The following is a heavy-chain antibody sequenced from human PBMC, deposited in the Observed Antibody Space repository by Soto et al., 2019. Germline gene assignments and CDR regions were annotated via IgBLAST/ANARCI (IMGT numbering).Heavy chain of an antibody. J-gene: IGHJ4*02. D-gene: IGHD1-1*01. CDR2: ISAHNGNT. CDR3: ARGGYGDY. CDR1: GYAFTTYG. V-gene: IGHV1-18*01. Sequence: QVHLVQSGAEVKKPGASVKVSCKGSGYAFTTYGITWVRQAPGQGLEWMGWISAHNGNTNYAQKLQGRVTVTRDTSTSTAYLELRSLRSDVTAVYYCARGGYGDYWGQGALVTVSS.